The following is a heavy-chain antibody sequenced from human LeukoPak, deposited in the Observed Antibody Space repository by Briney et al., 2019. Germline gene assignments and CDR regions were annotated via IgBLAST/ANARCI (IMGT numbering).Heavy chain of an antibody. CDR1: GYTFTGYY. CDR3: ARGLHIVVVPAATTFDY. CDR2: INPNSGGT. J-gene: IGHJ4*02. V-gene: IGHV1-2*02. Sequence: VASVKVSCKASGYTFTGYYMHWVRQAPGQGLEWMGWINPNSGGTNYAQKFQGRVTMTRDTSISTAYMELSRLGSDDTAVYYCARGLHIVVVPAATTFDYWGQGTLVTVSS. D-gene: IGHD2-2*01.